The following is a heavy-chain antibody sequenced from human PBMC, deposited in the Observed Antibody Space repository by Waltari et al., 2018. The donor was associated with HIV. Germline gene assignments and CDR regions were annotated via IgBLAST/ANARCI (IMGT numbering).Heavy chain of an antibody. J-gene: IGHJ4*02. Sequence: QVQLVQSGAEVRKPGSSVKVSCKASGGTFSNFAFSWVRQAPGQGLEWMGGINPICRAANYAQKFQGRVTITADESTSTAYMELSSLKSEDTAVYYCARGGGTYGSLDYWGQGTLVTVSS. CDR3: ARGGGTYGSLDY. CDR2: INPICRAA. V-gene: IGHV1-69*01. CDR1: GGTFSNFA. D-gene: IGHD3-10*01.